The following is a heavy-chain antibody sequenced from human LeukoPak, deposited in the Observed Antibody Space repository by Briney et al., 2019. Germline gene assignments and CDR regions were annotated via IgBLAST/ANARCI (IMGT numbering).Heavy chain of an antibody. CDR1: GGSISSSSYY. J-gene: IGHJ1*01. CDR2: IYYSGST. V-gene: IGHV4-61*05. CDR3: ASLGGSYPRRYFQH. D-gene: IGHD1-26*01. Sequence: SETLSLTCTVSGGSISSSSYYWGWIRQPPGKGLEWIGYIYYSGSTNYNPSLKSRVTISVDTSKNQFSLKLSSVTAADTAVYYCASLGGSYPRRYFQHWGQGTLVTVSS.